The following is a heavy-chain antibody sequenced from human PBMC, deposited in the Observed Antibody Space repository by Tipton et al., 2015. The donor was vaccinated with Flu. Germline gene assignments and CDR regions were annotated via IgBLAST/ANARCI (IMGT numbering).Heavy chain of an antibody. J-gene: IGHJ3*02. CDR1: GGSIGSYY. V-gene: IGHV4-59*08. CDR2: IYYSGST. D-gene: IGHD3-22*01. CDR3: ARLADYYDSSGYYHTNAFDI. Sequence: TLSLTCTVSGGSIGSYYWSWIRQPPGKGLEWIGYIYYSGSTNYNPSLKSRVTISVDTSKNQFSLKLSSVTAADTAVYYCARLADYYDSSGYYHTNAFDIWGQGTMVTVSS.